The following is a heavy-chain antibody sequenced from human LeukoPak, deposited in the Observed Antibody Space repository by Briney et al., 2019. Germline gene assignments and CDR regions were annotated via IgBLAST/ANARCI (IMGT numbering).Heavy chain of an antibody. V-gene: IGHV1-2*02. J-gene: IGHJ3*02. CDR2: IDPNSGGT. CDR3: ASGREYCSGGSCYSSDDAFDI. Sequence: ASVKVSCKASGYTFTGYYMHWVRQAPGQGLEWMGWIDPNSGGTNYAQKFQGRVTMTRDTSISTAYMELSRLRSDDTAVYYCASGREYCSGGSCYSSDDAFDIWGQGTMVTVSS. CDR1: GYTFTGYY. D-gene: IGHD2-15*01.